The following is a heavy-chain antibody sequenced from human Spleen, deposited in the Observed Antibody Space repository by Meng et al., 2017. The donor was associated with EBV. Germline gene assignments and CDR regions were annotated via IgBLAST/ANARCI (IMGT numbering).Heavy chain of an antibody. CDR1: GDSFSAYY. Sequence: VPPPQWGAGRLEPSAALSLTCTVYGDSFSAYYWRWFRQPPGRGLEWIGDVIHSGNTSYSPSLKSRVTISVDTSKRQFSLKLRSMTAADTAVYYCATGWGKANYWGQGTLVTVSS. CDR2: VIHSGNT. V-gene: IGHV4-34*12. CDR3: ATGWGKANY. D-gene: IGHD3-16*01. J-gene: IGHJ4*02.